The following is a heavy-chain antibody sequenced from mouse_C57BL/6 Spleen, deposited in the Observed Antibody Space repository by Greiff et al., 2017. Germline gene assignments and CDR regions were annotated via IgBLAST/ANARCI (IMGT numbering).Heavy chain of an antibody. CDR1: GFTFSDYY. CDR2: INYDGSST. Sequence: EVHLVESEGGLVQPGSSMKLSCTASGFTFSDYYLAWVRQVPEKGLEWVANINYDGSSTYYLDSLTSRFIISRDNVKNILYLQMSSLKSEDTATYYCARGEDEGVADWGQGILVTAYA. J-gene: IGHJ3*01. CDR3: ARGEDEGVAD. V-gene: IGHV5-16*01.